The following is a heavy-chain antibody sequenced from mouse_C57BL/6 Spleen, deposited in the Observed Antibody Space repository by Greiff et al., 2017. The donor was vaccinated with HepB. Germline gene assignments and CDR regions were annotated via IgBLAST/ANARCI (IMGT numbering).Heavy chain of an antibody. J-gene: IGHJ4*01. Sequence: EVQLHQSGAELVKPGASVKLSCTASGFNIKDYYMHWVKQRTEQGLEWIGRIDPEDGETKYAPKFQGQATITADTSANTAYLQLSSLTSEDTAVYYCARGTTVVARYYYAMDYWGQGTSVTVSS. CDR2: IDPEDGET. V-gene: IGHV14-2*01. D-gene: IGHD1-1*01. CDR3: ARGTTVVARYYYAMDY. CDR1: GFNIKDYY.